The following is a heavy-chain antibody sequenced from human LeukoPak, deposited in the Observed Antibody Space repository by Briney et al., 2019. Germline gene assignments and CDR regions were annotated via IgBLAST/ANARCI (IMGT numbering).Heavy chain of an antibody. CDR3: ASAPGHVDTAMADLDY. CDR2: IHGDGSAT. CDR1: GFPFSHFA. J-gene: IGHJ4*02. V-gene: IGHV3-23*01. D-gene: IGHD5-18*01. Sequence: PGGSLRLSCGASGFPFSHFAMTWVRQTPGRGLEWVSTIHGDGSATHYADSVKGRFAISRDNSKNALYLQLNSLRAEDTAVYYCASAPGHVDTAMADLDYWGQGTLVTVSS.